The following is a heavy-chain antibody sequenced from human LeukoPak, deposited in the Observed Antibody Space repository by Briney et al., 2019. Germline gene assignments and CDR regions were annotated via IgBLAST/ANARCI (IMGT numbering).Heavy chain of an antibody. CDR3: ARPRVKYNPSSADS. CDR2: ISSGGSTI. CDR1: GFTFSDYD. J-gene: IGHJ4*02. D-gene: IGHD1-14*01. V-gene: IGHV3-11*04. Sequence: GGSLRLSCAASGFTFSDYDMSWIRQAPGKGVEWVSDISSGGSTIYYADSVKGGFTISRDNAKNSLYLQMNGLRAEDTAVYYCARPRVKYNPSSADSWGQGTLVTVSS.